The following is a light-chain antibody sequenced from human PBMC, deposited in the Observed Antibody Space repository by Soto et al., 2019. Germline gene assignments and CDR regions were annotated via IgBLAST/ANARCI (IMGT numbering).Light chain of an antibody. J-gene: IGLJ3*02. CDR1: TSNIGNNY. CDR3: AAWDDRLNGVV. V-gene: IGLV1-47*01. Sequence: QSVLTQPPSASGTPGQRVTISCSGSTSNIGNNYVCWFQQLPGTAPKLLIYRNNQRPSGVPDRFSGSKSGTSASLAISGLRSEDEADYYCAAWDDRLNGVVFGGGTKVIVL. CDR2: RNN.